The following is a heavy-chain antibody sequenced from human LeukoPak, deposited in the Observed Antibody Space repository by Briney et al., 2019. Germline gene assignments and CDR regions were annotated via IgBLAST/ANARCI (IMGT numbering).Heavy chain of an antibody. V-gene: IGHV4-30-2*01. J-gene: IGHJ4*02. CDR3: ASSLDGNRDWIFFDY. Sequence: SETLSLTCAVSGGSISSGGYSWSWIRQPPGKGLEWIGYIYHSGSTYYNPSLKSRVTISVDRSKNQFSLKLSSVTGADTAVYCCASSLDGNRDWIFFDYWGQGTLVTVSS. D-gene: IGHD3-3*01. CDR2: IYHSGST. CDR1: GGSISSGGYS.